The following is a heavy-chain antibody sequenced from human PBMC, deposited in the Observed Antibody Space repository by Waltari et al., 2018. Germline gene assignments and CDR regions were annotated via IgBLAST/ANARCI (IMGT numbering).Heavy chain of an antibody. V-gene: IGHV4-34*01. CDR3: ARDGYSCGFY. CDR1: GGSFSGYY. D-gene: IGHD5-18*01. Sequence: QVQLQQWGAGLLKPSETLSLTCAVYGGSFSGYYWSWIRQPPGKGLEWIGEINHSGSTNYNPSLKSRVTISVDTSKNQFSLKLSSVTAADTAVYYCARDGYSCGFYWGQGTLVTVSS. CDR2: INHSGST. J-gene: IGHJ4*02.